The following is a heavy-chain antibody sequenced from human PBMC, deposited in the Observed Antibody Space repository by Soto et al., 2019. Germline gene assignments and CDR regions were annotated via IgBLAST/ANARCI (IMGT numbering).Heavy chain of an antibody. Sequence: ASVKVSCKAPGYRFTSYGISWVRQAPGQGLEWMGWISGYNGDTKYAQKVQGRVTMTTDTSTSTSYMELRSLRSDDTAVYYCARDLDDTTRTPSSSWGQGTLVTVSS. D-gene: IGHD6-13*01. CDR1: GYRFTSYG. CDR3: ARDLDDTTRTPSSS. V-gene: IGHV1-18*01. CDR2: ISGYNGDT. J-gene: IGHJ4*02.